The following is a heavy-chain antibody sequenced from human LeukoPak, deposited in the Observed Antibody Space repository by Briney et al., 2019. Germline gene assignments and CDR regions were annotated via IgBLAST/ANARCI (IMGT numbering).Heavy chain of an antibody. CDR3: ARAFTLGYCSGGSCHDAFDI. Sequence: PGGSLRLSCAASGFTFSSYAMHWVRQAPGKGLEWVAVISYDGSNKYYTDSVKGRFTISRDNSKSTLYLQMNSLRAEDTAVNYWARAFTLGYCSGGSCHDAFDIWGQGTMVTVSS. CDR2: ISYDGSNK. CDR1: GFTFSSYA. J-gene: IGHJ3*02. V-gene: IGHV3-30*04. D-gene: IGHD2-15*01.